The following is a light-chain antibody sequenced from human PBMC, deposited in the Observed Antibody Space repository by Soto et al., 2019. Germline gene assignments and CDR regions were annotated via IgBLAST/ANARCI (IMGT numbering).Light chain of an antibody. V-gene: IGLV2-14*01. J-gene: IGLJ1*01. Sequence: QSVLTQPASVSGSRGQSITISCTGTSSDIGGYNYVSWYQQYPGKAPKVMIYDVSNRPSGVSNRFSGSKSRNTASLTISGLQAEDEADYYCSSYTSSSTLEVFGTGTKVTVL. CDR2: DVS. CDR3: SSYTSSSTLEV. CDR1: SSDIGGYNY.